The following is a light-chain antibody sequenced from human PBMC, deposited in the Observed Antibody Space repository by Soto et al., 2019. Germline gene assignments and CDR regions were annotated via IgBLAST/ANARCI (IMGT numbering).Light chain of an antibody. J-gene: IGLJ2*01. CDR1: TNYIGTYTY. CDR3: SSYTSTSSYVV. V-gene: IGLV2-14*03. Sequence: QSVLTQPASVSGSPGQSITISCTGTTNYIGTYTYVSWYQQHPGKAPKLMIYEVTNRPSGVSNRFSGSKSGNTASLTISGLQAEDEAHYYCSSYTSTSSYVVFGGGTKLTVL. CDR2: EVT.